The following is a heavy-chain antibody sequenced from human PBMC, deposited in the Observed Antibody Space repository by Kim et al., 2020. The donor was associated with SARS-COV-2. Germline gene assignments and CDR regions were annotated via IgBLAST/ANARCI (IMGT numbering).Heavy chain of an antibody. CDR2: ISYDGSNK. CDR1: GFTFSSYG. CDR3: AKDRNYIVVVPAASPIYFDY. J-gene: IGHJ4*02. Sequence: GGSLRLSCAASGFTFSSYGMHWVRQAPGKGLEWVAVISYDGSNKYYADSVKGRFTISRDNSKNTLYLQMNSLRAEDTAVYYCAKDRNYIVVVPAASPIYFDYWSQGTLVTVSS. D-gene: IGHD2-2*01. V-gene: IGHV3-30*18.